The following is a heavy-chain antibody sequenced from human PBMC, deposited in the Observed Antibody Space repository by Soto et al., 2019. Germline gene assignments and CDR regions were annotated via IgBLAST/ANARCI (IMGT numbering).Heavy chain of an antibody. J-gene: IGHJ4*02. CDR3: ARERSGTIYYDNSGFLY. D-gene: IGHD3-22*01. Sequence: EVHLVESGGDLIQPGGSLRLSCAASGFDISTNYMSWVRQAPGQGLEWVSVIYKDESTQYADSVRGRFIISRDNSKTTLFLQMNSLRAEDTAVYFCARERSGTIYYDNSGFLYWGRGTLVTVSS. V-gene: IGHV3-53*01. CDR2: IYKDEST. CDR1: GFDISTNY.